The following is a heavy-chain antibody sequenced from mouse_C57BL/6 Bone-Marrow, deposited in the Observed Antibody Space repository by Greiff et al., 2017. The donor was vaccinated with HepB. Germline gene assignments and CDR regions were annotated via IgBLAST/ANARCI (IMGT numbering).Heavy chain of an antibody. D-gene: IGHD2-4*01. Sequence: VQLQQPGTELVKPGASVKLSCKASGYTFTSYWMHWVKQRPGQGLEWIGNINPSNGGTNYNEKFKSKATLTVDKSPSTAYMQLSSLTSEDSAVYYCAREGYDYDYFDYWGQGTTLTVSS. CDR1: GYTFTSYW. J-gene: IGHJ2*01. V-gene: IGHV1-53*01. CDR3: AREGYDYDYFDY. CDR2: INPSNGGT.